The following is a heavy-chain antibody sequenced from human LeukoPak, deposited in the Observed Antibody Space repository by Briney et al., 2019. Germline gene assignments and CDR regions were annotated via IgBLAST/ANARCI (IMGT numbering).Heavy chain of an antibody. CDR3: AREMVRHYDY. Sequence: IGIIIPILRIANYPQTFQPRVTITAHKSTSPAYMELSTLRSEDTAVYYCAREMVRHYDYWGQGTLVTVSS. V-gene: IGHV1-69*04. J-gene: IGHJ4*02. CDR2: IIPILRIA. D-gene: IGHD4-23*01.